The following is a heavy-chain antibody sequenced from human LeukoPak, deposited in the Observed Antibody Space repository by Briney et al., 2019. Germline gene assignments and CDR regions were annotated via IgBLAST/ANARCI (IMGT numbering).Heavy chain of an antibody. J-gene: IGHJ3*02. CDR3: ARAPAMIVHPSVVNAFDI. Sequence: AASVKVSCKASGYTFTSYDINWVRQATGQGLEWMGWKNPNSGNTGYAQKFQGRVTMTRNTSISTAYMELSSLRSEDTAVYYCARAPAMIVHPSVVNAFDIWGQGTMVTVSS. CDR2: KNPNSGNT. V-gene: IGHV1-8*01. CDR1: GYTFTSYD. D-gene: IGHD3-22*01.